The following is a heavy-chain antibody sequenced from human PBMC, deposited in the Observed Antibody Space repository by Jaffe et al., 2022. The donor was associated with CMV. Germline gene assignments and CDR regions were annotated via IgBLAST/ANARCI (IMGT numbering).Heavy chain of an antibody. J-gene: IGHJ4*02. Sequence: QVQLVQSGAEVKKPGASVRVSCKASGYKFTDSYVHWVRQAPGQGLEWMGWINPIHGGSSLAQNFQGRVTLTRDTSVSTAYMDLSRLTFDDTAVYFCATEKFYYGNSGYYFDIWGQGTLVTVTS. CDR2: INPIHGGS. D-gene: IGHD3-22*01. CDR1: GYKFTDSY. CDR3: ATEKFYYGNSGYYFDI. V-gene: IGHV1-2*02.